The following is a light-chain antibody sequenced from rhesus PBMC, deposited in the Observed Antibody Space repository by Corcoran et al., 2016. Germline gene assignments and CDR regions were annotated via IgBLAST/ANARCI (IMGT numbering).Light chain of an antibody. CDR3: QQYKTYPFT. J-gene: IGKJ3*01. CDR1: QGISSY. CDR2: AAT. V-gene: IGKV1-28*02. Sequence: DIQMTQSPSSLSASVGDTVTITCRASQGISSYLNWFQQKPGKAPKLLIYAATTWQSGDPSRFSGSGSGTDFTLTISSLQPEDFATYYCQQYKTYPFTFGPGTKLDIK.